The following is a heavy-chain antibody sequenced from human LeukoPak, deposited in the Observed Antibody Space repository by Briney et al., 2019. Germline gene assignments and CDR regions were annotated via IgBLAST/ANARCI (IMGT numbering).Heavy chain of an antibody. Sequence: GASVKVSCKASGYTFTSYAMNWVRQAPGQGLEWMGWINTNTGNPTYAQGFTGRFVFSLDTSVSTAYLQISSLKAEDTAVYYRARGGYSSSWYSGVYFDYWGQGTLVTVSS. J-gene: IGHJ4*02. CDR1: GYTFTSYA. V-gene: IGHV7-4-1*02. CDR2: INTNTGNP. D-gene: IGHD6-13*01. CDR3: ARGGYSSSWYSGVYFDY.